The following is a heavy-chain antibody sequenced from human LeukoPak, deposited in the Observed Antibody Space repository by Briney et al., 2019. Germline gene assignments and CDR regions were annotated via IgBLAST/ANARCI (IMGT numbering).Heavy chain of an antibody. Sequence: VSVKVSCKASGYTFTSYGISWVRQAPGQGLEWMGWISAYNGNTNYAQKLQGRVTMTTDTSTSTAYMELRSLRSDDTAVYYCARVSGSGYYYYYYMDVWGKGTTVTVSS. J-gene: IGHJ6*03. CDR3: ARVSGSGYYYYYYMDV. D-gene: IGHD3-10*01. CDR2: ISAYNGNT. V-gene: IGHV1-18*01. CDR1: GYTFTSYG.